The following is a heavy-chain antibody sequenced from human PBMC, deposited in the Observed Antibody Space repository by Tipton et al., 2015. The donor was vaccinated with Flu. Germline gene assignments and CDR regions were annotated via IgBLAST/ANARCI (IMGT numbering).Heavy chain of an antibody. CDR1: GYSFPSYW. V-gene: IGHV5-51*01. D-gene: IGHD5-12*01. Sequence: QLVQSGAEMKKPGESLKISCQGSGYSFPSYWIGWVRQMPGKGLEWMGVIYPGDSETRYSPSFQGQVTISVDRGLKTAYLQWSSLKAADSAVYYCARTTRDIVDAFDVWGQGTRVAVSS. J-gene: IGHJ3*01. CDR2: IYPGDSET. CDR3: ARTTRDIVDAFDV.